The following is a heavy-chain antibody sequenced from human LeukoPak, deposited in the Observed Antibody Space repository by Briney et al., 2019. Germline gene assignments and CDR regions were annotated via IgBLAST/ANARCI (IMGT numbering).Heavy chain of an antibody. J-gene: IGHJ6*03. Sequence: PSETLSLTCAVYGGSFSGYYWSWIRQPPGKGLEWIGEINHSGSTNYSPSLKSRVTISVDTSKNQFSLKLSSVTAADTAVYYCARLLRLGYCSSTSCYGGYSYGTGGYYYYYMDVWGKGTTVTVSS. CDR2: INHSGST. V-gene: IGHV4-34*01. CDR3: ARLLRLGYCSSTSCYGGYSYGTGGYYYYYMDV. CDR1: GGSFSGYY. D-gene: IGHD2-2*01.